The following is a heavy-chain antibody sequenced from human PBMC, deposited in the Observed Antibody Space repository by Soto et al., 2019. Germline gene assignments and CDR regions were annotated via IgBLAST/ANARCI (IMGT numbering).Heavy chain of an antibody. V-gene: IGHV4-4*07. D-gene: IGHD3-16*01. CDR3: ARGLGRYFDL. J-gene: IGHJ2*01. CDR2: LSTSGRT. CDR1: GDSFGNLY. Sequence: PSETLSLTCTVSGDSFGNLYWSWIRQPAGKGLESIGRLSTSGRTNYSPSLQSRVTMSLDTSKNRFSLRLTSVPAADTAVYFCARGLGRYFDLWGRGTLVTVSS.